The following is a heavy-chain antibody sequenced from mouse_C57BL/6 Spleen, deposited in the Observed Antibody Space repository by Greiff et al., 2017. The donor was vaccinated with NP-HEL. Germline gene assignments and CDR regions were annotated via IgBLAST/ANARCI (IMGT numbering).Heavy chain of an antibody. CDR1: GYSITSGYD. CDR2: ISYSGST. J-gene: IGHJ4*01. D-gene: IGHD2-2*01. Sequence: EVMLVESGPGMVKPSQSLSLTCTVTGYSITSGYDWHWIRHFPGNKLEWMGYISYSGSTNYNPSLKSRISITHDTSKNHFFLKLNSVTTEDTATYYCARGGLPFYAMDYWGQGTSVTVSS. CDR3: ARGGLPFYAMDY. V-gene: IGHV3-1*01.